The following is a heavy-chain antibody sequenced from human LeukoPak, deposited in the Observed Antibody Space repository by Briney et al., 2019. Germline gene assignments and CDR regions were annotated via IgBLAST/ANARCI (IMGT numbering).Heavy chain of an antibody. J-gene: IGHJ4*02. CDR1: GGSIRGYY. V-gene: IGHV4-59*12. Sequence: SETLSLTCTVSGGSIRGYYCNWLRQPPGEGLEWIGFIYSSGSTAYNPSLKSRVTISVDTSKNQFSLKLSSVTAADTAVYYCARDQTYGSGSGIGYWGQGTLVTVSS. D-gene: IGHD3-10*01. CDR2: IYSSGST. CDR3: ARDQTYGSGSGIGY.